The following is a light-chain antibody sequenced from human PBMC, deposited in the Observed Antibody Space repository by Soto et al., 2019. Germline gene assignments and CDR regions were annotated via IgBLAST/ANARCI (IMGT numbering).Light chain of an antibody. CDR3: QQLSRYPLT. CDR1: QNIYTW. Sequence: DIQVTQSPSTLSASVGDRVTITCRASQNIYTWLAWYQQKPGIAPKLLIYAASSLQSGVPSRFSGSGSETAFSLTIRALQPEDFATYYCQQLSRYPLTFGGGTKVDIK. J-gene: IGKJ4*01. V-gene: IGKV1-5*01. CDR2: AAS.